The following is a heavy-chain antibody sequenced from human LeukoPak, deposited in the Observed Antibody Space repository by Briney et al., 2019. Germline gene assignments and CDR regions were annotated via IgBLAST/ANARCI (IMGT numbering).Heavy chain of an antibody. D-gene: IGHD3-10*01. J-gene: IGHJ4*02. Sequence: ASVKVSCKASGYTFTSYYMHWVRQAPGQGLEWMGIINPSGGSTSYAQKFQDRVTMTRDTSTSTVYMELSSLRSEDTAVYYCARDAYTSYGSGSYCDYWGQGTLVTVSS. CDR1: GYTFTSYY. CDR2: INPSGGST. V-gene: IGHV1-46*01. CDR3: ARDAYTSYGSGSYCDY.